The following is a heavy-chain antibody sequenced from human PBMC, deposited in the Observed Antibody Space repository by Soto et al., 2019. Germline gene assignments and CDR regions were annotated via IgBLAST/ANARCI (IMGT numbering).Heavy chain of an antibody. CDR2: IWYDGSNK. V-gene: IGHV3-33*01. CDR1: GFTFSSYA. D-gene: IGHD3-10*01. CDR3: VRCHYSGSARTYGMDV. J-gene: IGHJ6*02. Sequence: QVQLVESGGGVAQPGRSLRLSCAASGFTFSSYAMHWVRQAPGKGLEWVAVIWYDGSNKYYADSVKGRFTISRDNSKNTLYLQMNSLRGEDTAVYHCVRCHYSGSARTYGMDVWGQGTTVTVSS.